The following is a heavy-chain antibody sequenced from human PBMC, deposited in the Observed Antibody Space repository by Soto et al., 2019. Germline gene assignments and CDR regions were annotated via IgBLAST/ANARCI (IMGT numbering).Heavy chain of an antibody. D-gene: IGHD1-1*01. V-gene: IGHV1-18*01. J-gene: IGHJ4*02. CDR3: AKEGPITNWYFDY. CDR2: VRGDNGHT. Sequence: QVQLVQSGAEVKKPGASVKVSCKASGYTFTTHGISWVRQVPGQGLEWMGWVRGDNGHTNYAQSLQGRVTMTTDTSTNTAYMELRSLRSDDTAVYYCAKEGPITNWYFDYWGQGTLVTVSS. CDR1: GYTFTTHG.